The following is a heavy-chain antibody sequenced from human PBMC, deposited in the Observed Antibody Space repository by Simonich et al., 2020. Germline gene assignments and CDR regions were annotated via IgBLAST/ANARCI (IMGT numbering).Heavy chain of an antibody. D-gene: IGHD6-6*01. Sequence: QVQLVQSGAEVKKPGASVKVSCKASGYTFTGYYMHWLRQAPGQGLGGMVMINPKSCGTNYAQKFQGRDTMTRDTSISTAYMELSRLRSDDTAVYYCARDRAARYYYYYYMDVWGKGTTVTVSS. CDR2: INPKSCGT. CDR3: ARDRAARYYYYYYMDV. J-gene: IGHJ6*03. V-gene: IGHV1-2*02. CDR1: GYTFTGYY.